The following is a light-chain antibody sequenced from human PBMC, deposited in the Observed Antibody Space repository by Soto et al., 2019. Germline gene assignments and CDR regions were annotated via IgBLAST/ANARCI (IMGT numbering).Light chain of an antibody. CDR1: SSDVGGYNY. Sequence: QSALTQPRSVSGSPGQSVTISCTGTSSDVGGYNYVSWYQQHPGKAPKLIIYDVSNRPSGVPHLFSGSKSGNTASLSISGFGAEDEDDDYYCSYSGSCTMVFGGGTKVTVL. J-gene: IGLJ2*01. V-gene: IGLV2-11*01. CDR3: CSYSGSCTMV. CDR2: DVS.